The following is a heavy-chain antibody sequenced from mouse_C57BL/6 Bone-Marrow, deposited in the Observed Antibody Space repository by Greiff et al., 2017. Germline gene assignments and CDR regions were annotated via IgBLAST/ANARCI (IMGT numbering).Heavy chain of an antibody. CDR1: GYSITSDY. V-gene: IGHV3-8*01. D-gene: IGHD1-1*01. CDR2: ISYSGST. J-gene: IGHJ4*01. Sequence: ESGPGLAKPSQTLSLTCSVTGYSITSDYWNWIRKFPGNKLEYMGYISYSGSTYYNPSLKSRISITRDTSKNQYYLQLNSVTTEDTATYYCAREIYYGSSSYYAMDYWGQGTSVTVSS. CDR3: AREIYYGSSSYYAMDY.